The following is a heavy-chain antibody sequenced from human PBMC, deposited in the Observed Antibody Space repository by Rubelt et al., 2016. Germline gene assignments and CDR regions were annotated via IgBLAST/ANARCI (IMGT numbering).Heavy chain of an antibody. D-gene: IGHD1-1*01. J-gene: IGHJ4*02. V-gene: IGHV4-59*12. CDR3: ARDKRRTGTPIKVFDY. CDR1: GGSISNYY. CDR2: FHYSGST. Sequence: QVQLQESGPGLVKPSETLSLTCTVSGGSISNYYWSWIRQSPGKGLEWIGSFHYSGSTYYNPPLKSRVTISEDTSKNQFSLKLSSVTAADTAVYYCARDKRRTGTPIKVFDYWGQGTLVTVSS.